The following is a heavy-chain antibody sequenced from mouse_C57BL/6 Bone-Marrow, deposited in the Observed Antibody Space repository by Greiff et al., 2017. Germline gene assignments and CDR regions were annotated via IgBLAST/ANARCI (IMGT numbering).Heavy chain of an antibody. D-gene: IGHD1-1*01. J-gene: IGHJ4*01. CDR2: INPSSGYT. Sequence: VQLQESGAELARPGASVKMSCKASGYTFTSYTMHWVKQRPGQGLEWIGYINPSSGYTKYNQKFKDKATLTADKSSSTAYMQLSSLTSEDSAVYYCARGSMYYYGSSPYYYAMDYWGQGTSVTVSS. CDR1: GYTFTSYT. CDR3: ARGSMYYYGSSPYYYAMDY. V-gene: IGHV1-4*01.